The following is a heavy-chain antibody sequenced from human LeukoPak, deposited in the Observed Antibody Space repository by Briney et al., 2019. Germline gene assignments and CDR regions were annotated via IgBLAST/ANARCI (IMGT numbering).Heavy chain of an antibody. CDR2: IRYDGSNK. CDR3: AKDKMATTYYFDY. V-gene: IGHV3-30*02. J-gene: IGHJ4*02. D-gene: IGHD5-24*01. Sequence: PGGSLRLSCAASGFAFSSYGMHRVRQAPGKGLEWVAFIRYDGSNKYYADSVKGRFTISRDNSKNTLYLQMNSLRAEDTAVYYCAKDKMATTYYFDYWGQGTLVTVSS. CDR1: GFAFSSYG.